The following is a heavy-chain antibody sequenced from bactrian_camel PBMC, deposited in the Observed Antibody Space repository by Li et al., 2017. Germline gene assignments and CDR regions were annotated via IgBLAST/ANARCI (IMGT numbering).Heavy chain of an antibody. Sequence: DVQLVESGGGLVQPGESLRLSCVASGFTFSSYAMTWVRQAPGKGLEWVSAINSGGGSTYYANSMKGRFTISRDNAKNTLYLQMNSLKPEDTAMYYCAASPATPWHQCLGYNSCGQGTQVTV. CDR1: GFTFSSYA. V-gene: IGHV3S31*01. CDR2: INSGGGST. CDR3: AASPATPWHQCLGYNS. D-gene: IGHD7*01. J-gene: IGHJ4*01.